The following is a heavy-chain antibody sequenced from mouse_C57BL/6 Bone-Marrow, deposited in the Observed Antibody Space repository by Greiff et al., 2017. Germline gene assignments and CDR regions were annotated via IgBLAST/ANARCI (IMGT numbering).Heavy chain of an antibody. CDR1: GYAFSSSW. CDR3: ARKGWAWFAY. Sequence: QVQLQQSGPELVKPGASVKISCKASGYAFSSSWMNWVKQRPGKGLEWIGRIYPGDGDTNYIGKFKGKATLTADKSSSTAYMQLSSLTSEDSAVYFCARKGWAWFAYWGQGTLVTVSA. D-gene: IGHD3-3*01. J-gene: IGHJ3*01. CDR2: IYPGDGDT. V-gene: IGHV1-82*01.